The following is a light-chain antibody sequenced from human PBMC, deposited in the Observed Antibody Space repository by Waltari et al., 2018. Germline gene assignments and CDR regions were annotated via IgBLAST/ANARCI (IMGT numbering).Light chain of an antibody. V-gene: IGLV2-14*01. CDR3: TSYTSSITWV. CDR1: SSDIATYNY. J-gene: IGLJ3*02. CDR2: AVT. Sequence: QSALTQPASVSGSPGQSITISCTGTSSDIATYNYLSWYQQHPGKAPRLMIFAVTNRPSGVSNRFSGSKSGNTASLTISGLQPEDEGDYYCTSYTSSITWVFGGGTKLTVL.